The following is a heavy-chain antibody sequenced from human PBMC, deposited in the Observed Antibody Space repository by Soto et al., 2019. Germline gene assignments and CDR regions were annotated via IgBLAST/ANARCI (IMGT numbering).Heavy chain of an antibody. CDR1: GFSLSTSGMC. J-gene: IGHJ4*02. Sequence: SGPYAGEPTQTLTLTCTFSGFSLSTSGMCVSWIRQPPGKALEWLARIDWDDDKYYSTSLKTRLTISKDTSKNQVVLTMTNMDPVDTATYSCARISIVVADYFDYWGQGTLVTVSS. CDR2: IDWDDDK. D-gene: IGHD6-19*01. V-gene: IGHV2-70*11. CDR3: ARISIVVADYFDY.